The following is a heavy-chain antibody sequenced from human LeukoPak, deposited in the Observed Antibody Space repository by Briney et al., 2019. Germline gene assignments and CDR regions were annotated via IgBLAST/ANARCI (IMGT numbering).Heavy chain of an antibody. D-gene: IGHD3-9*01. V-gene: IGHV4-59*01. CDR3: ARGAPDYDILTGYGMYYFDY. CDR1: GGSISTYY. J-gene: IGHJ4*02. CDR2: IYYSGST. Sequence: SSVTLSLTCTVSGGSISTYYWSWIRQPPGKGLEWIGYIYYSGSTNYIPSLLSRVTLSVDTSKNQFSLKLSSVTAADTAVYYCARGAPDYDILTGYGMYYFDYWGQGTLVTVAS.